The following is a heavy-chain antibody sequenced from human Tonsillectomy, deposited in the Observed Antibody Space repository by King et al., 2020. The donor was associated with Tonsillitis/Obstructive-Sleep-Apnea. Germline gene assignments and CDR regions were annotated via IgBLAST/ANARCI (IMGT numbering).Heavy chain of an antibody. V-gene: IGHV1-69*04. CDR2: IIPSLGIP. D-gene: IGHD5-12*01. J-gene: IGHJ4*02. CDR1: GGTFNTYA. CDR3: ARENIDPVAHDY. Sequence: QLVQSGAEVKKPGSSVKVSCKASGGTFNTYAVSWVRQAPGQGLEWMGRIIPSLGIPRYAQIFQDRISITADTSTTTAYMELSSLRSEDTAIYYCARENIDPVAHDYWGQGTLVTASS.